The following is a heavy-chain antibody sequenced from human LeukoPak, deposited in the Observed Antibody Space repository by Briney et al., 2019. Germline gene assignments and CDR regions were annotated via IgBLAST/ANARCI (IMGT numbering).Heavy chain of an antibody. CDR2: IDQDGSEK. J-gene: IGHJ6*04. D-gene: IGHD2-15*01. V-gene: IGHV3-7*01. Sequence: GGSLRLSCAASGFTFSSYWMTWARQAPGKGLEWVANIDQDGSEKYYVDSVKGRFTISRDNAKNSLYLQMNSLRAEDTAVYYCAKGRWLDVWGKGTTVTISS. CDR1: GFTFSSYW. CDR3: AKGRWLDV.